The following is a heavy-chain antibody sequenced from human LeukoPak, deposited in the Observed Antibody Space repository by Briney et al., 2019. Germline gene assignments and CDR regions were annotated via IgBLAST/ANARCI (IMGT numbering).Heavy chain of an antibody. CDR2: IWYDGSNK. V-gene: IGHV3-33*01. D-gene: IGHD3-3*01. J-gene: IGHJ4*02. CDR3: ARDRKGKYDFWSGYYYFDY. CDR1: GFTFSSYG. Sequence: GGSLRLSCAASGFTFSSYGMHWVRQAPGKGLEWVAVIWYDGSNKYYADSVKGRFTISRDNSKNTLYLQMNSLRAEDTAVYYCARDRKGKYDFWSGYYYFDYWGQGTLVTVSS.